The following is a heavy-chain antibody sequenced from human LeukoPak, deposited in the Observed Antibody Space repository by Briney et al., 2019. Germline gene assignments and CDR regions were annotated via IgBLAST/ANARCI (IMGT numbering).Heavy chain of an antibody. D-gene: IGHD3/OR15-3a*01. V-gene: IGHV5-51*01. Sequence: GESLKISCKGSGYSFPIYWIAWVRQMPGKGLEWMGIIYPGDSDTRYSPSFQGQVTISADKSNNTVYLQWSSLKASDTAMYYCAREDVDYLRSFDVWGQGTMVTVSS. CDR2: IYPGDSDT. CDR3: AREDVDYLRSFDV. J-gene: IGHJ3*01. CDR1: GYSFPIYW.